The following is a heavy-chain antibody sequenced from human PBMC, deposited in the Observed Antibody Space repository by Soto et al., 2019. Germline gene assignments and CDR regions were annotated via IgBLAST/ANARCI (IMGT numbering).Heavy chain of an antibody. Sequence: PSETLSLTCAVYGGSFSGYYWSWIRQPPGKGLEWIGEINHSGSTNYNPSLKSRVTISVDTSKNQFSLKLSSVTAADTAVYYCARGIAASSGAYWFDPWGQGTLVTVSS. J-gene: IGHJ5*02. CDR1: GGSFSGYY. CDR3: ARGIAASSGAYWFDP. V-gene: IGHV4-34*01. D-gene: IGHD6-6*01. CDR2: INHSGST.